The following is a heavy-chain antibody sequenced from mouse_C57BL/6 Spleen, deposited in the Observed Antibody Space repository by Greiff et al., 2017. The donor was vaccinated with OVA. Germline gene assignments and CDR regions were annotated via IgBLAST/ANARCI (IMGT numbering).Heavy chain of an antibody. CDR2: ISNGGGST. V-gene: IGHV5-12*01. CDR3: ARQDGY. Sequence: EVQLVESGGGLVQPGGSLKLSCAASGFTFSDYYMYWVRQTPEKRLEWVAYISNGGGSTYYPDTVKGRFTISRDNAKNTLYLQMSRLKSEDTAMYYCARQDGYWGQGTTLTVSS. CDR1: GFTFSDYY. J-gene: IGHJ2*01.